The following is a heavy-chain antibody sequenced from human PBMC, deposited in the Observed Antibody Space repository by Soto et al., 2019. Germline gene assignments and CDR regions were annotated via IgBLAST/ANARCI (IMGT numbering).Heavy chain of an antibody. CDR3: ARDYYGSGSLLYNWFDP. D-gene: IGHD3-10*01. J-gene: IGHJ5*02. Sequence: LVKVSCKASGGTFSSYAISWVRQAPGQGLEWMGGIIPIFGTANYAQKLQGRVTITADESTSTAYMELSSLRSEDTAVYYCARDYYGSGSLLYNWFDPWGQGTLVTVSS. CDR1: GGTFSSYA. CDR2: IIPIFGTA. V-gene: IGHV1-69*13.